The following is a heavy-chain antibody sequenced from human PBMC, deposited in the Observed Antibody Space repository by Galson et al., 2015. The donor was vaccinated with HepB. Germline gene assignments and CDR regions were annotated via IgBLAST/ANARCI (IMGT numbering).Heavy chain of an antibody. CDR3: AGSWGGYYGSLYYFDY. CDR1: GFTFSSYA. CDR2: ISYDGSNK. V-gene: IGHV3-30*04. J-gene: IGHJ4*02. D-gene: IGHD3-3*01. Sequence: SLRLSCAASGFTFSSYAMHWVRQAPGKGLEWVAVISYDGSNKYYADSVKGRFTISRDNSKNTLYLQMNSLRAEDTAVYYCAGSWGGYYGSLYYFDYWGQGTLVTVSS.